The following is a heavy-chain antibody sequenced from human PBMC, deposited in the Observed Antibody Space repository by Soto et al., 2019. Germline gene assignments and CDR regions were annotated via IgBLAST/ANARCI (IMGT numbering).Heavy chain of an antibody. CDR3: ARDGIAVAGTGDY. CDR2: IWYDGSNK. CDR1: GFTFSSYG. V-gene: IGHV3-33*01. Sequence: PGGSLRLSCAASGFTFSSYGMHWVRQAPGKGLEWVAVIWYDGSNKYYADSVKGRFTISRDNSKNTLYLQMNSLRAEDTAVYYCARDGIAVAGTGDYWGQGTLVTVSS. J-gene: IGHJ4*02. D-gene: IGHD6-19*01.